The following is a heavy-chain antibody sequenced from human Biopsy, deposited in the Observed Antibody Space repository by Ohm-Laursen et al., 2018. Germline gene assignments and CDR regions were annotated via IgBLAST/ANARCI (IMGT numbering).Heavy chain of an antibody. CDR1: GFAFTLYE. CDR2: IYGGGSPV. Sequence: SPRLSCTASGFAFTLYEMNWVRQAPGKGMEWISYIYGGGSPVSYADSVKGRFTISRDNAQNSLYLHMNSLRAEDTAVYYCARLNSGTYDASDLWGQGTMVIVSS. D-gene: IGHD1-26*01. J-gene: IGHJ3*01. V-gene: IGHV3-48*03. CDR3: ARLNSGTYDASDL.